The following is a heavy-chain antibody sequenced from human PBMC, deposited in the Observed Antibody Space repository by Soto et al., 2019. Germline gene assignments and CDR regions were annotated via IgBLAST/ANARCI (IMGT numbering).Heavy chain of an antibody. D-gene: IGHD4-17*01. Sequence: QVQLVQSGAEVKKPGSSVKVSCKASGGTFSSYTINWVRQAPGQGLEWVGRIIPILGIAKNAQKFQGRVTXSADKSTSTAYMEPSSLRSEDTAVYYCAAEYGANSAWGQGTLVTVSS. J-gene: IGHJ4*02. CDR1: GGTFSSYT. CDR3: AAEYGANSA. V-gene: IGHV1-69*02. CDR2: IIPILGIA.